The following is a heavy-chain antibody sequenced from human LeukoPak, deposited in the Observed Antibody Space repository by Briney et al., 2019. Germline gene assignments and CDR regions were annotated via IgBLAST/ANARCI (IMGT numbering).Heavy chain of an antibody. CDR3: AAAAGTGSA. J-gene: IGHJ4*02. CDR1: GYTLTELS. V-gene: IGHV1-69*06. Sequence: SVKVSCKVSGYTLTELSMHWVRQAPGQGLEWMGGIIPIFGTANYAQKFQGRVTTTADKSTSTAYMELSSLRSEDTAVYYCAAAAGTGSAWGQGTLVTVSS. D-gene: IGHD6-13*01. CDR2: IIPIFGTA.